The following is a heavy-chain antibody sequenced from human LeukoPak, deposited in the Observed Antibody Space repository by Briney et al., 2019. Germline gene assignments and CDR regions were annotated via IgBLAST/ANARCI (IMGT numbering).Heavy chain of an antibody. CDR3: ARELGVVIKAEGGFDY. J-gene: IGHJ4*02. CDR2: IIPIFGTA. Sequence: SVKVSCKASGYTFTGYYMHWVRQAPGQGREWMGGIIPIFGTANYAQKFQGRVTITADESTSTAYMELSSLRSEDTAVYYCARELGVVIKAEGGFDYWGQGTLVTVSS. D-gene: IGHD3-3*01. CDR1: GYTFTGYY. V-gene: IGHV1-69*13.